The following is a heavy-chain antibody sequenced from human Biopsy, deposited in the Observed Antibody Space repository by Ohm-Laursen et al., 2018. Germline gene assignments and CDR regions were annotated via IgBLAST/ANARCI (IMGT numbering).Heavy chain of an antibody. V-gene: IGHV1-46*01. CDR3: ARAGVGSDGTDSYYYGMDV. CDR1: GYTFTDYD. CDR2: ISPSGATT. J-gene: IGHJ6*02. Sequence: ASVKVSCKASGYTFTDYDIHWVRQAPGQGLEWMGVISPSGATTSFSQKFQGRITMTRDTSTGTVYMDLNSLGSEDTAVYYCARAGVGSDGTDSYYYGMDVWGPGTTVTVSS. D-gene: IGHD5-24*01.